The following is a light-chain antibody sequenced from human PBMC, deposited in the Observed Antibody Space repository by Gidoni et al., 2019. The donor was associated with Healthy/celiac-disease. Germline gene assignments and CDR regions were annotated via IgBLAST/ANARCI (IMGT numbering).Light chain of an antibody. CDR1: QSISSY. V-gene: IGKV1-39*01. J-gene: IGKJ1*01. CDR2: AAS. Sequence: DIQMTQPPSSLSASVGDRVTIPGRASQSISSYLNCYKQKPGKAPKLLIYAASSLQSGVPSRFSGSGSGTDFTPTISILQPEDFATYYCQQSYSTPPTFGQGTKVEIK. CDR3: QQSYSTPPT.